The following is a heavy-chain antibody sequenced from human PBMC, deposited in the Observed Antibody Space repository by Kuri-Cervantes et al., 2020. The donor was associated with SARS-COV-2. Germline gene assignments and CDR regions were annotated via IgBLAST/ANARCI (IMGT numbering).Heavy chain of an antibody. J-gene: IGHJ3*02. CDR1: GGTFSSYA. D-gene: IGHD1-26*01. Sequence: SVKVSCKASGGTFSSYAISWVRQAPGQGLEWMGRIIPILGTANYAQKFQGRVTITADKSTSTAYMELSSLRSEDTAVYYCAAWGFPIVGATGPDAFDIWGQGTMGTVSS. CDR2: IIPILGTA. CDR3: AAWGFPIVGATGPDAFDI. V-gene: IGHV1-69*04.